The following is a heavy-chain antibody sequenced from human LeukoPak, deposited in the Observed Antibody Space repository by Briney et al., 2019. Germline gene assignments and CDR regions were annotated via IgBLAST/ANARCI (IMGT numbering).Heavy chain of an antibody. CDR2: ISGSGGST. D-gene: IGHD2-2*01. V-gene: IGHV3-23*01. CDR1: GFTFSSYA. J-gene: IGHJ2*01. CDR3: AKSDRFRVHCSSTSCYGWYFDL. Sequence: GGSLRLSCAASGFTFSSYAMSWVRQAPGKGLEWVSAISGSGGSTYYADSVKGRFTISRDNPKNTLYLQMNSLRAEDTAVYYCAKSDRFRVHCSSTSCYGWYFDLWGRGTLVTVSS.